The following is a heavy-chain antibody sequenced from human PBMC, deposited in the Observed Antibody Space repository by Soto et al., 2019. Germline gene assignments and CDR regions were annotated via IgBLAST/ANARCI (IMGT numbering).Heavy chain of an antibody. Sequence: QVQLQESGPGLVKPSQTLSLTCTVSGGSISSGGYYWSWIRQHPGKGLEWIGYIYYSGSTYYNPSRKSRVTIPVDTSKNQFSRKLSSVTAADTAVYYCARGGRRSPGMDVWGQGTTVTVSS. V-gene: IGHV4-31*03. CDR1: GGSISSGGYY. J-gene: IGHJ6*02. CDR2: IYYSGST. CDR3: ARGGRRSPGMDV.